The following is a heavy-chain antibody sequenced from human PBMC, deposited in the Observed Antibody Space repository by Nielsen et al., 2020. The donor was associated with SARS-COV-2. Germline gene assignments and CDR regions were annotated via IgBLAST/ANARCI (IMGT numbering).Heavy chain of an antibody. CDR2: ISYDGSNK. J-gene: IGHJ1*01. D-gene: IGHD2-15*01. CDR1: GFIFSSYA. CDR3: ARERYLEVGGRKKYLQH. Sequence: GESLKISCAASGFIFSSYAMHWVRQAPGKGLEWVAVISYDGSNKNYADSMKGRFTISRDNSKNTVYLQINSLRAEDTAVYYCARERYLEVGGRKKYLQHWGQGTLVTVSS. V-gene: IGHV3-30-3*01.